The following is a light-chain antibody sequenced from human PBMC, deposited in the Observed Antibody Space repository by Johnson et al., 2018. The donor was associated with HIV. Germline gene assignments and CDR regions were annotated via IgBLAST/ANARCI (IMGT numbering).Light chain of an antibody. Sequence: QSVLTQPPSVSAAPGQKVTVSCYGSSSNIGNNYVSWYQQLPGTAPKLLIYENNKRPSGIPDRFSGSQSGTSATLGITGLQTGDEADYYCGTWDSSLSAYVVGTGTRVTV. V-gene: IGLV1-51*02. J-gene: IGLJ1*01. CDR1: SSNIGNNY. CDR3: GTWDSSLSAYV. CDR2: ENN.